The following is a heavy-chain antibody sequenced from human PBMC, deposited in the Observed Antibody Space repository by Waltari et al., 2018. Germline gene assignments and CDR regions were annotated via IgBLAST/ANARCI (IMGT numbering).Heavy chain of an antibody. CDR2: IYSGGST. CDR3: ARDCSGGSCYSVEY. CDR1: GFTVSSNY. V-gene: IGHV3-53*01. D-gene: IGHD2-15*01. Sequence: EVQLVESGGGLIQPGGSLRLSCAASGFTVSSNYMSWVRRAPGKGLEWVSVIYSGGSTYYADSVKGRFTISRDNSKNTLYLQMNSLRAEDTAVYYCARDCSGGSCYSVEYWGQGTLVTVSS. J-gene: IGHJ4*02.